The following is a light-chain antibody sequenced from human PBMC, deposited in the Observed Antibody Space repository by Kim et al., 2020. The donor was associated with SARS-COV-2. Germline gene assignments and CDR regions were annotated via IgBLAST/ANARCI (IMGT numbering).Light chain of an antibody. V-gene: IGKV3-20*01. J-gene: IGKJ5*01. CDR1: QRLTSSH. CDR3: QQYGSSPLIT. CDR2: AAS. Sequence: IVLTQSPVALSLSPGERATLSCRASQRLTSSHSAWYQHKPGQGPRLLIYAASSRATGVPDRFSGSGSGTDFTLTITRLEPEDFAVYYCQQYGSSPLITFGQGTRLEIK.